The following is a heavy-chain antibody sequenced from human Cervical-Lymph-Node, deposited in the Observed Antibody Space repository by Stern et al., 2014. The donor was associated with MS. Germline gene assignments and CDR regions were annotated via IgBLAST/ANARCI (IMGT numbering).Heavy chain of an antibody. CDR1: GGFISSDNW. CDR3: ARASYNVLTDYYMGLIDY. D-gene: IGHD3-9*01. Sequence: QVQLQESGPGLVKPSGTLSLTCAVSGGFISSDNWWSWVRQPPGKGLEWIGGIFHRGNPNYNPSLKSRVTISVDKSKNQFSLKLNSLTAADTAVYYCARASYNVLTDYYMGLIDYWGQGTLVTVSS. CDR2: IFHRGNP. J-gene: IGHJ4*02. V-gene: IGHV4-4*02.